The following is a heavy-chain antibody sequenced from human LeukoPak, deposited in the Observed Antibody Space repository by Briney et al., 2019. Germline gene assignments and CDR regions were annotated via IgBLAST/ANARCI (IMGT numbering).Heavy chain of an antibody. CDR2: INPSGGST. J-gene: IGHJ4*02. D-gene: IGHD3-10*01. Sequence: GASVKVSRKASGYTFTSYYMHWVRQAPGQGLEWMGIINPSGGSTSYAQKFQGRVTMTRDTSTSTVYMQLSSLRSEDTAVYYCARAKVRGVIIGSSWDYWGQGTLVTVSS. CDR1: GYTFTSYY. V-gene: IGHV1-46*03. CDR3: ARAKVRGVIIGSSWDY.